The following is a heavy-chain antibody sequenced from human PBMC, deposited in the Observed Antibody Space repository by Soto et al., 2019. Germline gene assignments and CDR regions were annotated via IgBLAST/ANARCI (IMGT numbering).Heavy chain of an antibody. D-gene: IGHD6-13*01. J-gene: IGHJ6*02. CDR1: GFTFSTPG. Sequence: EVQLVESGGGLVKPGGSLRLSCAASGFTFSTPGMNGVRQAPGKGLEWVSSISSGSEYIFHADSVKGRLTTSRDNAKNSVYLQMNKLRVEDTAVYYCAKDGAAGSVLDVWGQGTTVTVSS. CDR2: ISSGSEYI. CDR3: AKDGAAGSVLDV. V-gene: IGHV3-21*02.